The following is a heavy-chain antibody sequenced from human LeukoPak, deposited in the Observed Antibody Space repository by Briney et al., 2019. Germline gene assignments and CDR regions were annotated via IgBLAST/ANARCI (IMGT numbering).Heavy chain of an antibody. CDR3: SAYYNGRGDY. CDR2: SISRSGGVTT. Sequence: GGSLSFSRAASGVTFRNAWMTWFRQAPGRGLEWVGRSISRSGGVTTEYAAPVKGRFTISRDDSRNTVYLQMNSLKIEDTAVYYCSAYYNGRGDYWGQGTLVTVSS. D-gene: IGHD3-10*01. CDR1: GVTFRNAW. J-gene: IGHJ4*02. V-gene: IGHV3-15*01.